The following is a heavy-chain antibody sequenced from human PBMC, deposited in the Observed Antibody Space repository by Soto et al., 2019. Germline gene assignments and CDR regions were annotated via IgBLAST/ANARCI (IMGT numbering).Heavy chain of an antibody. CDR1: GDSITGGYY. V-gene: IGHV4-31*03. J-gene: IGHJ4*02. CDR2: IYDSGTT. CDR3: ARELDY. Sequence: QVQLQESGPGLVKPSQTLSLTCTVSGDSITGGYYWSWIRQNPGKGLEWIGYIYDSGTTYYNPSLMSRVIMSVDTSKNQFSLKRTSVTSADTAVYSCARELDYWGQGALVTGSS.